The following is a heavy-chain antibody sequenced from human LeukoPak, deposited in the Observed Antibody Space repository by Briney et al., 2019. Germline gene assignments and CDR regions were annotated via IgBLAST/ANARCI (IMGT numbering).Heavy chain of an antibody. CDR3: ARALGPAYCGGDCPYYFDY. CDR2: TYYSGST. Sequence: SETLSLTCTVSGGSISSYYWSWIRQPPGKGLEWIGYTYYSGSTDYNPSLKSRVTISVDTSKNQFSLKLSSVTAADTAVYYCARALGPAYCGGDCPYYFDYWGQGTLVTVSS. V-gene: IGHV4-59*01. J-gene: IGHJ4*02. D-gene: IGHD2-21*02. CDR1: GGSISSYY.